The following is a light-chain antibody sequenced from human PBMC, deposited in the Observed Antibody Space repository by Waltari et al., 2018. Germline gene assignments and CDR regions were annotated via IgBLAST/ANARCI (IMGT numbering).Light chain of an antibody. Sequence: DIQMTQSPSTLSASVGDVVTITCRASQSISSWLAWYQQKPGKAPKLLIYKASSLESGVPSRFSGSGSGTEFTLTISSLQPDDFATYYCQQYNSSPWTFGQGTKVEIK. V-gene: IGKV1-5*03. CDR3: QQYNSSPWT. CDR1: QSISSW. CDR2: KAS. J-gene: IGKJ1*01.